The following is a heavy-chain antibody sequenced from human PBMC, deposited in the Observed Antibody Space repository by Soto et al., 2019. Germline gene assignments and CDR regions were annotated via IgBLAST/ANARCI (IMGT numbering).Heavy chain of an antibody. CDR3: ARSSGWINFSDP. Sequence: ASGNVCFEAACYTYRSYGISWVRQAPGKGLEWMGWISAYNGNTNYAQKLQGRVTMTTDTSTSTAYMELRSLRSDDTAVYYCARSSGWINFSDPLGQGKLVTFSS. D-gene: IGHD6-19*01. CDR1: CYTYRSYG. V-gene: IGHV1-18*04. CDR2: ISAYNGNT. J-gene: IGHJ5*02.